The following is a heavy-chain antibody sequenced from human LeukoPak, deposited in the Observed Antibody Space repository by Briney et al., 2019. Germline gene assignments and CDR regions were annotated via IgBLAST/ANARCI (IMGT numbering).Heavy chain of an antibody. CDR2: VFDSGST. J-gene: IGHJ6*03. V-gene: IGHV4-59*01. CDR1: GASFSTNY. Sequence: ASETLSLTCSVSGASFSTNYWSWIRQPPRRGLEWIGYVFDSGSTNYNPSLKSRVTISVDTSTKQFSLRLSSVTAADTAVYYCARLYQQSKWKYYYYYMDVWGKGTAVTVSS. D-gene: IGHD1-1*01. CDR3: ARLYQQSKWKYYYYYMDV.